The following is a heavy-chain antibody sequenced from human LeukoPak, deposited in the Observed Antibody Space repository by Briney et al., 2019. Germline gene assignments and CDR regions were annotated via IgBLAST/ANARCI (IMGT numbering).Heavy chain of an antibody. CDR1: GFTFSIYS. CDR2: ISSSNII. V-gene: IGHV3-48*02. Sequence: GESLRLSCAASGFTFSIYSMNWVRQAPGKGLEWVSYISSSNIIYYADSVKGRFTISRDNAKNSLFLQMNSLRDEDTAVYYCARDICSDGVCYYGMDVWGQGTTVTVSS. CDR3: ARDICSDGVCYYGMDV. J-gene: IGHJ6*02. D-gene: IGHD2-8*01.